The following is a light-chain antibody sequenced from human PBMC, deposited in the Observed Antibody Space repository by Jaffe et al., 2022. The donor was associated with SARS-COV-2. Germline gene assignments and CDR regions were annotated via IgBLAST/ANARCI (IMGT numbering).Light chain of an antibody. CDR1: QSISSW. J-gene: IGKJ3*01. V-gene: IGKV1-5*03. Sequence: DIQMTQSPSTLSASVGDRVTITCRASQSISSWLAWYQQKPGKAPNLLIYKASTLESGVPSRFSGSGSGTEFTLTISSLQPDDFATYYCQQYNSYSEGFTFGPGTKVDIK. CDR3: QQYNSYSEGFT. CDR2: KAS.